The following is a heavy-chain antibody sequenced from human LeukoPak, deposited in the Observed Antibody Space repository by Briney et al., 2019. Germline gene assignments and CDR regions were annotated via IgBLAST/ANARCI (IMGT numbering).Heavy chain of an antibody. CDR1: GGSISSDY. V-gene: IGHV4-4*07. CDR3: ARESVTAMIYYYYGMDV. D-gene: IGHD5-18*01. J-gene: IGHJ6*02. CDR2: IYTSGST. Sequence: SETLSLTCTVSGGSISSDYWSWIRQPAGKGLEWIGRIYTSGSTNYNPSLKSRVTMSVDTSKNQFSLKLSSVTAADTAVYYCARESVTAMIYYYYGMDVWGQGTTVTVSS.